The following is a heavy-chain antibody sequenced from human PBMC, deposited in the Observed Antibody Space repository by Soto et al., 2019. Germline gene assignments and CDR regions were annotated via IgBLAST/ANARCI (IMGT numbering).Heavy chain of an antibody. CDR3: ASDSRIVGLLAMGAVGFDP. V-gene: IGHV3-21*04. CDR2: ISTGSSYQ. J-gene: IGHJ5*02. CDR1: GFTFSSYS. Sequence: EVQLVESGGGLVKPGGSLRLSCATSGFTFSSYSMNWVRQAPGKDLEWISSISTGSSYQYYADSVKGRFTIPRDNAKSSQYREVNTLRAEGTAVYCGASDSRIVGLLAMGAVGFDPWGQGTLV. D-gene: IGHD2-2*01.